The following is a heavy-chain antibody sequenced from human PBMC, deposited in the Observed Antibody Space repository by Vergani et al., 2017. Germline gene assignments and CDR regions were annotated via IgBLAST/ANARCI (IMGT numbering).Heavy chain of an antibody. CDR3: ARDKGGRYCSSTSCPYYFDY. CDR1: GFTFSSYE. Sequence: EVQLVESGGDLVQPGGSLRLSCAASGFTFSSYEINWVRQAPGKGLEWVSYISSSGTTIYYADSVEGRFTISRDNAKNSLYLKMNSLRADETAVYYCARDKGGRYCSSTSCPYYFDYWGQGTLVTVSS. J-gene: IGHJ4*02. V-gene: IGHV3-48*03. CDR2: ISSSGTTI. D-gene: IGHD2-2*01.